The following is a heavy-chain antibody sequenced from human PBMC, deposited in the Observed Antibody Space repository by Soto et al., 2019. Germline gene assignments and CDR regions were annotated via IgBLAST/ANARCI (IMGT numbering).Heavy chain of an antibody. CDR3: ARGFVYYYGSSGYSNLDY. CDR2: ISYDGSNK. V-gene: IGHV3-30-3*01. D-gene: IGHD3-22*01. Sequence: PGGSLRLSCAASGFTFSSYAMHWVRQAPGKGLEWVAVISYDGSNKYYADSVKGRFTISRDNSKNTLYLQMNSLRAEDTAVYYCARGFVYYYGSSGYSNLDYWGQGT. J-gene: IGHJ4*02. CDR1: GFTFSSYA.